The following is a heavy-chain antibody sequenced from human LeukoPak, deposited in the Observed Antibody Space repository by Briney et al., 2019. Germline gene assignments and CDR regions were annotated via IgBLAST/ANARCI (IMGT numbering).Heavy chain of an antibody. J-gene: IGHJ4*02. V-gene: IGHV4-59*11. D-gene: IGHD3-10*01. Sequence: SETLSLTCTVSGGSISSHYWSWIRQPPGKGLEWIGYIYYSGSTNYNPSLKSRVTISVDTSKNQFSLKLSSVTAADTAVYYCARAQTRRGVVDYWGQGTLVTVSS. CDR1: GGSISSHY. CDR3: ARAQTRRGVVDY. CDR2: IYYSGST.